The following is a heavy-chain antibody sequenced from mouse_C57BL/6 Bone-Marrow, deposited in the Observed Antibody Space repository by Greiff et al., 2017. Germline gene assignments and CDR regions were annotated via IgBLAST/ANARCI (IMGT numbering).Heavy chain of an antibody. Sequence: EVKLVESGGGLVQPGGSLKLSCAASGFTFSDYYMYWVRQTPEKRLEWVAYISNGGGSTYYPDTVKGRFTISSDNAKNTLYLQMSRLKSEDTAMYYCARQRHYYGSSSYWYFDVWGTGTTVTVSS. D-gene: IGHD1-1*01. CDR2: ISNGGGST. CDR1: GFTFSDYY. CDR3: ARQRHYYGSSSYWYFDV. J-gene: IGHJ1*03. V-gene: IGHV5-12*01.